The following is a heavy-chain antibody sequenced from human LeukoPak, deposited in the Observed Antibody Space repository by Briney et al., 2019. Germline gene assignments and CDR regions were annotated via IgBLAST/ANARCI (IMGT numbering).Heavy chain of an antibody. J-gene: IGHJ5*02. CDR3: AREYYDILTGNHYNWFDP. CDR1: GGSFSDYY. Sequence: PSETLSLTCAVYGGSFSDYYWSWIRQPPGKGLEWIGEINHSGSTNYNPSLKSRVTISVHTSKNQFSLKLSSVTAADTAVYYCAREYYDILTGNHYNWFDPWGQGTLVTVSS. V-gene: IGHV4-34*01. CDR2: INHSGST. D-gene: IGHD3-9*01.